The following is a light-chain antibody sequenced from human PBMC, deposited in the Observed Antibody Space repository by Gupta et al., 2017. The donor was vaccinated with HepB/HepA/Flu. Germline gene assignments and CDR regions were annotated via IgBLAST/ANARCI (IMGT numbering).Light chain of an antibody. CDR2: WAS. CDR3: QQDYSEVT. CDR1: QSLLYSSNNKNY. Sequence: DIEMTQSPDSLAVSLGERATINCKSSQSLLYSSNNKNYLAWYQQKPGQPPKLLIYWASSREYGVPDRFRGSGSGTNFTLTITSRRVEDVAVYYWQQDYSEVTFGHGTKVDIK. V-gene: IGKV4-1*01. J-gene: IGKJ3*01.